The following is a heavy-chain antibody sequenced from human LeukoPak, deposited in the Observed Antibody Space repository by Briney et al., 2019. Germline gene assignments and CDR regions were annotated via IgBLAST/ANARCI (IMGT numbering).Heavy chain of an antibody. CDR1: GFRPIEYY. V-gene: IGHV3-11*06. J-gene: IGHJ3*01. CDR3: ARVGPPTGDAFDL. Sequence: TGGSLRPSCASPGFRPIEYYMAWIRPAPGKGLEWIFYISSSSSNTNYADSVKGRFTIARDNAKNSLYLQMNSLSAEDTAVYYCARVGPPTGDAFDLWGQGTMVTVSS. D-gene: IGHD3-10*01. CDR2: ISSSSSNT.